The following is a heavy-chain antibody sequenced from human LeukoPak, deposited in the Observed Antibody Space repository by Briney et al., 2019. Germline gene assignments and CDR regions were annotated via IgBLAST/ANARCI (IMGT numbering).Heavy chain of an antibody. J-gene: IGHJ4*02. D-gene: IGHD1-26*01. CDR2: INPNSGGT. CDR1: GYTFTGYY. V-gene: IGHV1-2*02. Sequence: ASVKVSCKASGYTFTGYYMHWVRQAPGQGLEWMGWINPNSGGTNYAQKFQGRATMTRDTSISTAYMELSRLRSDDTAVYYCARVVSRYSGSYRGWGQGTLVTVSS. CDR3: ARVVSRYSGSYRG.